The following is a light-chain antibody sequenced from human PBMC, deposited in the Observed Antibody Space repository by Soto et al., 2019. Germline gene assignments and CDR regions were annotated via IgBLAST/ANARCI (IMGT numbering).Light chain of an antibody. CDR2: DVS. Sequence: QPASVSGSPGQSITISCTGTSSDVGGYDYVSWYQQHPGKAPKLMIYDVSNRPSGVSDRSSGSKSGNTASLTISGLQAEDEADYYCSSYTTNTRALFGGGTKLTAL. CDR1: SSDVGGYDY. V-gene: IGLV2-14*03. J-gene: IGLJ2*01. CDR3: SSYTTNTRAL.